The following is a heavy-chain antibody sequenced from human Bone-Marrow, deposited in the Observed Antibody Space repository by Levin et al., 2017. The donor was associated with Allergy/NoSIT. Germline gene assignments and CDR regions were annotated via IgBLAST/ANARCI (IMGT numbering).Heavy chain of an antibody. V-gene: IGHV3-7*01. CDR1: GFTFSSYW. Sequence: PGGSLRLSCAASGFTFSSYWMSWVRQAPGKGLEWVANIKQDGSEKYYVDSVKGRFTISRDNAKNSLYLQMNSLRAEDTGTTVAPKSIVDYWGQGTLVTVSS. CDR2: IKQDGSEK. J-gene: IGHJ4*02. D-gene: IGHD6-19*01. CDR3: PKSIVDY.